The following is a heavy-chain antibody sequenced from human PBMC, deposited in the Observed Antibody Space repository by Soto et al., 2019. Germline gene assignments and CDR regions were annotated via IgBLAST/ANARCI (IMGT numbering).Heavy chain of an antibody. V-gene: IGHV3-15*07. J-gene: IGHJ6*02. D-gene: IGHD2-2*01. CDR2: IKSKTDGGTT. Sequence: GGSLRLSCAASGFTFSNAWMNWVRQAPGKGLEWVGRIKSKTDGGTTDYAAPVKGRFTISRDDSKTTLYLQMNSLKTEDTAVYYCTTEKYGYYYYGMDVWGQGTTVTVSS. CDR3: TTEKYGYYYYGMDV. CDR1: GFTFSNAW.